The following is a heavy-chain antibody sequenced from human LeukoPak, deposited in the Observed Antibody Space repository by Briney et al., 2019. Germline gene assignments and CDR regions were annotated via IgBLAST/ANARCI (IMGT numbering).Heavy chain of an antibody. CDR3: AMGYCSSTSCYAFVDWFDP. D-gene: IGHD2-2*01. J-gene: IGHJ5*02. CDR2: IYPGDSDT. Sequence: GESLKISCKGSGYSFTSYWIGWVRQMPGKGLEWMGIIYPGDSDTGYSPSFQGQVTISADKSISTAYLQWSSLKASDTAMYYCAMGYCSSTSCYAFVDWFDPWGQGTLVTVSS. CDR1: GYSFTSYW. V-gene: IGHV5-51*01.